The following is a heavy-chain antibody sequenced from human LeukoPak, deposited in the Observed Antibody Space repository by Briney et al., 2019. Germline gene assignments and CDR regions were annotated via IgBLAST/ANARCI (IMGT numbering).Heavy chain of an antibody. D-gene: IGHD3-22*01. V-gene: IGHV1-18*01. J-gene: IGHJ4*02. CDR3: ARDQSGVGYYDSSGYYYVGFDY. Sequence: ASVKVSCKASGYTFTSYGISWARQAPGQGLEWMGWISAYNGNTNYAQKLQGRVTMTTDTSTSTAYMELRSLRSDDTAVYYCARDQSGVGYYDSSGYYYVGFDYWGQGTLVTVSS. CDR2: ISAYNGNT. CDR1: GYTFTSYG.